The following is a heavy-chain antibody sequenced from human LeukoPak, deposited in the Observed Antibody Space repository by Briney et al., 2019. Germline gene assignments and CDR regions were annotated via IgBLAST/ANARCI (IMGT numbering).Heavy chain of an antibody. CDR2: ISGNNDNP. Sequence: ASVRVSCKASGYTFSNFGINWVRQAPGQGLEWMGWISGNNDNPNYGQKFQGRFTVTTDSSTKTAYMELTNLRFDDTAVYYCARDGTSTDDYWGQGTLVTVSS. V-gene: IGHV1-18*01. J-gene: IGHJ4*02. D-gene: IGHD2-2*01. CDR3: ARDGTSTDDY. CDR1: GYTFSNFG.